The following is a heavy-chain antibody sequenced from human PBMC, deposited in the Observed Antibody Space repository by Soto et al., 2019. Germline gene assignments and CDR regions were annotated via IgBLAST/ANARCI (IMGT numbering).Heavy chain of an antibody. CDR2: IIPIFGTA. J-gene: IGHJ6*02. Sequence: ASVKVSCKASGGTFSSYAISWVRQAPGQGLEWMGGIIPIFGTANYAQKFQGRVTITADESTSTAYMELSSLRSEDTAVYYCASEVRGLSDYYYGMDVWGQGTTVTVSS. CDR3: ASEVRGLSDYYYGMDV. D-gene: IGHD3-16*01. CDR1: GGTFSSYA. V-gene: IGHV1-69*13.